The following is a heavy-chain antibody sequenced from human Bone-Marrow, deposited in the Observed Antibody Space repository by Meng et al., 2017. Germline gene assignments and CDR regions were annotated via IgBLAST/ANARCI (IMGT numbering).Heavy chain of an antibody. CDR1: GGSISSSSYY. Sequence: SETLSFTCTVSGGSISSSSYYWGWIRQPPGKGLEWIGSIYYSGSTYYNPSLKSRVTISVDTSKNQFSLKLSSVTAADTAVYYCARDLFYYYGSGTNPYYYYGMDVWGQGTTVTVSS. D-gene: IGHD3-10*01. CDR2: IYYSGST. V-gene: IGHV4-39*07. J-gene: IGHJ6*02. CDR3: ARDLFYYYGSGTNPYYYYGMDV.